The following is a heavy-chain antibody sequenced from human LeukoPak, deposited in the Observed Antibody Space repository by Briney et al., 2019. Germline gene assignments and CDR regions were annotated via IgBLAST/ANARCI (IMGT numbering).Heavy chain of an antibody. CDR1: GFTFSNYG. J-gene: IGHJ2*01. Sequence: GGSLRLSCAASGFTFSNYGMHWVRLAQGKGLEWVAFIRYDGSNKYYADSVKGRFTISRDNSKNTLYLQMNSLRAEDTAVYYCANHFRYFDLWGRGTLVTVSS. V-gene: IGHV3-30*02. CDR2: IRYDGSNK. CDR3: ANHFRYFDL.